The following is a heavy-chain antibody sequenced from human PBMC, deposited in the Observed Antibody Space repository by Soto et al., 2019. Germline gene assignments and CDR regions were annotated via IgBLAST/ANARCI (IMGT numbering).Heavy chain of an antibody. CDR3: ARVITPNYDFWSGFKAFDI. Sequence: SSETLSLTCTVSGGSVNSGSYSWSWIRQPPGKGLEWIGYIYYSGSTNYNPTLKSRVTISVDTSKNQFSLKLSSVTAADTAVYYCARVITPNYDFWSGFKAFDIWGQGTMVTVSS. CDR2: IYYSGST. D-gene: IGHD3-3*01. J-gene: IGHJ3*02. CDR1: GGSVNSGSYS. V-gene: IGHV4-61*01.